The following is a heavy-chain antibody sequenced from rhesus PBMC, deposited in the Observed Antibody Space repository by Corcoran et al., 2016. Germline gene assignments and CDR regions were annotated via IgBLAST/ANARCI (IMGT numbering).Heavy chain of an antibody. CDR3: ARGGYSRTDAFAF. J-gene: IGHJ3*01. V-gene: IGHV4-165*01. D-gene: IGHD6-13*01. Sequence: QLQLQESGPGLVKPSETLSLTCAVSGGSISSNYWSWIRQPPGKGLEWIGYISGSTSNPNYNPSLKSRVTISTDRSRNQFSLKLYSVTAADTAVYYCARGGYSRTDAFAFWGQGLRVTVSS. CDR2: ISGSTSNP. CDR1: GGSISSNY.